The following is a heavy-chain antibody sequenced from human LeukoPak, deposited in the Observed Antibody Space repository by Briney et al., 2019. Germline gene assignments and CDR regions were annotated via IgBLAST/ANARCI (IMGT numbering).Heavy chain of an antibody. CDR2: ISAYNGNT. V-gene: IGHV1-18*01. Sequence: ASVKVSCKASGYTFTSYGISWVRQAPGQGLEWMGWISAYNGNTNYAQKLQGRVTMTTDTSTSTAYMELRSLRSDDTAVYYCARDYPYIVVVPAAQRGNWFDPLGQGTLVTVSS. CDR3: ARDYPYIVVVPAAQRGNWFDP. D-gene: IGHD2-2*01. CDR1: GYTFTSYG. J-gene: IGHJ5*02.